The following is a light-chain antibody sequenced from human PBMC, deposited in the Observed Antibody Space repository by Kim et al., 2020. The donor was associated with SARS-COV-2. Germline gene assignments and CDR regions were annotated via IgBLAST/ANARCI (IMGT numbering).Light chain of an antibody. V-gene: IGKV4-1*01. CDR2: WAS. CDR1: QSVLYSSNNKNY. J-gene: IGKJ2*01. CDR3: QQYYSTLPT. Sequence: DIVMTQSPDSLAVSLGERATINCKSSQSVLYSSNNKNYLAWYQQKPGQPPKLLIYWASTRESGVPDRFSGSGSGTDFTLTISSLQAEDVAVYYCQQYYSTLPTLGQGTKLEI.